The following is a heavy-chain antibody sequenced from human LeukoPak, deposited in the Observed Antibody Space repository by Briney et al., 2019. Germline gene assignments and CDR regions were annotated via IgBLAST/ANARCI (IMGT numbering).Heavy chain of an antibody. Sequence: GPVKVSCKASGYTFTGYYMHWMRQAPGQELGWMGRINPNSGGTNYAQKLQGRVTMTTDTSTSTAYMELRSLRSDDTAVYYCARVVGASFDYWGQGTLVTVSS. CDR2: INPNSGGT. CDR3: ARVVGASFDY. V-gene: IGHV1-2*06. J-gene: IGHJ4*02. CDR1: GYTFTGYY. D-gene: IGHD1-26*01.